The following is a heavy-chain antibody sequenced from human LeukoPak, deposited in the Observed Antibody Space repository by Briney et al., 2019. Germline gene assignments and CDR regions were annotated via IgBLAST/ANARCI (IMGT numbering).Heavy chain of an antibody. CDR1: GFTFSSYW. CDR2: IKQDGSEK. CDR3: ARERGYSYGRGFDY. Sequence: GGSLRLSCAASGFTFSSYWMSWVRQAPGKGLEWVANIKQDGSEKYYVDSVKGRFTISRDNAKNTLYLQMNSLRAEDTAVYYCARERGYSYGRGFDYWGQGTLVTVSS. V-gene: IGHV3-7*01. J-gene: IGHJ4*02. D-gene: IGHD5-18*01.